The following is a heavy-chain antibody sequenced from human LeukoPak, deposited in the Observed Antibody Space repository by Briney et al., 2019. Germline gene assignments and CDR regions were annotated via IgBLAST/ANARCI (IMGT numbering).Heavy chain of an antibody. CDR2: IKSDGSST. D-gene: IGHD3-9*01. V-gene: IGHV3-74*01. CDR1: GCTFSDYW. J-gene: IGHJ3*02. Sequence: PGGSLRLSCAASGCTFSDYWMHWVRQAPGKGLVWVSRIKSDGSSTSYVDSVKGRFTISRDNAKNTLYLQMNSLRAEDTAVYYCARGGYYDILTGTFNGAFDIWGQGTMVTVSS. CDR3: ARGGYYDILTGTFNGAFDI.